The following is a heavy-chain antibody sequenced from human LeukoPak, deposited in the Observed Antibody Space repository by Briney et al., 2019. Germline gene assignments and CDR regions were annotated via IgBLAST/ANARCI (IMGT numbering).Heavy chain of an antibody. D-gene: IGHD2-2*01. Sequence: PSETLSLTCTASGGSISSGSFYWSWIRQPAGKGLEWIGRIYTTGRTNYNPSLKSRVTITVDTSKNQFSLKLSSVTAADTAVYYCARGAVVVPNWFDPWGQGTLVTVSS. CDR1: GGSISSGSFY. CDR2: IYTTGRT. CDR3: ARGAVVVPNWFDP. V-gene: IGHV4-61*02. J-gene: IGHJ5*02.